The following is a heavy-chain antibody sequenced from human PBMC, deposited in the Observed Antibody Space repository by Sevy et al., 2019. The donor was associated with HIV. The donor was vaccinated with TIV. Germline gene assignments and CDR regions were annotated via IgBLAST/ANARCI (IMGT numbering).Heavy chain of an antibody. J-gene: IGHJ6*02. V-gene: IGHV3-30*03. CDR3: ARDLRPHLLYSDFWSRYSGMDV. Sequence: GGSLRLSCVASAFTFSTYGMHWVRQAPGKGLEWVSVISFDGSHKYYADSVKGRCTVSRDNSKNTLNLQMNSLRAEDTAVYYCARDLRPHLLYSDFWSRYSGMDVRGQGTTVTVSS. D-gene: IGHD3-3*01. CDR1: AFTFSTYG. CDR2: ISFDGSHK.